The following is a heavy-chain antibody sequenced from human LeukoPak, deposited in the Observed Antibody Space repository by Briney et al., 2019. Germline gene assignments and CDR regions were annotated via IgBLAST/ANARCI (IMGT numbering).Heavy chain of an antibody. CDR2: ISGSGGST. J-gene: IGHJ4*02. D-gene: IGHD3-16*01. Sequence: HPGGSLRLSCAASGFTFSSYAMSWVRQAPGKGLEWVSAISGSGGSTYYADSVKGRFTISRDNSKNTLYLQMNSLRAEDTAVYYCATMPGGFFGYFDYWGQGTLVTVSS. CDR3: ATMPGGFFGYFDY. CDR1: GFTFSSYA. V-gene: IGHV3-23*01.